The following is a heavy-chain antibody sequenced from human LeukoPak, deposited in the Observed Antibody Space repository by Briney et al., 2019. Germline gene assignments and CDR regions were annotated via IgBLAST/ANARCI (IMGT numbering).Heavy chain of an antibody. CDR3: ARGWRYYGSGSYYNPYFDY. V-gene: IGHV3-48*01. J-gene: IGHJ4*02. D-gene: IGHD3-10*01. CDR2: ISSSSSTI. Sequence: GGSLRLSCAASGFTFSSYSMNWVRQAPGKWLEWVSYISSSSSTIYYADSVKGRFTISRDNAKNSLYLQMNSLRAEDTAVYYCARGWRYYGSGSYYNPYFDYWGQGTLVTVSS. CDR1: GFTFSSYS.